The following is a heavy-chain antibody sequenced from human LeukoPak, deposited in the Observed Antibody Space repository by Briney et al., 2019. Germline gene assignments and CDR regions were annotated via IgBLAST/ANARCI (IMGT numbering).Heavy chain of an antibody. V-gene: IGHV1-69*05. CDR1: GGTFSSYA. Sequence: GASVKVSCKASGGTFSSYAISWVRQAPGQGLEWMGGIIPIFGTANYAQKFQGRVTITTDESTSTAYMGLSSLRSEDTAVYYCARGTSKYCSSTSCYRDYMDVWGKGTTVTVSS. CDR2: IIPIFGTA. D-gene: IGHD2-2*01. J-gene: IGHJ6*03. CDR3: ARGTSKYCSSTSCYRDYMDV.